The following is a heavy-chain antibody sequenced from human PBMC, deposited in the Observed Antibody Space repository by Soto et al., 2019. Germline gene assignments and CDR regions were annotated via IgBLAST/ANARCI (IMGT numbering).Heavy chain of an antibody. D-gene: IGHD3-22*01. CDR2: IYYSGGT. CDR3: ARIYYDSSGLGAFDI. CDR1: YGTIVDLY. V-gene: IGHV4-59*11. J-gene: IGHJ3*02. Sequence: SEPKSHPNTVVYGTIVDLYCRRIRQTTGKGLEWIGYIYYSGGTNYNPSLKSRVTISVDTSKNQFSLKLSSVTAADTAVYYCARIYYDSSGLGAFDIWGQGTMVTVSS.